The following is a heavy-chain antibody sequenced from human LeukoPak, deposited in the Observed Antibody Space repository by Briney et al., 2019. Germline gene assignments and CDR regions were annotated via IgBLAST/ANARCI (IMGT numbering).Heavy chain of an antibody. V-gene: IGHV3-7*01. J-gene: IGHJ3*02. CDR1: GFTFSSYW. Sequence: GGSLRLSCAASGFTFSSYWMSWVRQAPGKGLEWVANIKQDGSEKYYVDSVKGRFTISRDNAKNSLYLQMNSLRAEDTAVYYCARDRLGRGGGDAFDIWGXXXXXTVXX. CDR2: IKQDGSEK. D-gene: IGHD3-16*01. CDR3: ARDRLGRGGGDAFDI.